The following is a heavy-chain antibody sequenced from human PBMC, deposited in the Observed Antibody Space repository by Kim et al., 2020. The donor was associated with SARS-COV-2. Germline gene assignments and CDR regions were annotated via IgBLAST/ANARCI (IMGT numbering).Heavy chain of an antibody. Sequence: PSFQGQVTISADKSISTAYLQWSSLKASDTAMYYCARHRLARFGELTFDPWGQGTLVTVSS. D-gene: IGHD3-10*01. J-gene: IGHJ5*02. CDR3: ARHRLARFGELTFDP. V-gene: IGHV5-51*01.